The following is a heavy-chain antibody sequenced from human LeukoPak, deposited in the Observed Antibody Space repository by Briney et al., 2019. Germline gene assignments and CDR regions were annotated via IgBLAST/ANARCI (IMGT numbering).Heavy chain of an antibody. J-gene: IGHJ3*02. CDR1: GFTLSSYA. CDR3: ARDWADCSAGSCPYDALDI. V-gene: IGHV3-21*01. Sequence: GGSLRLSCAASGFTLSSYAMSWVRQAPGKGLEWVSFISSSSTYIYYADSVQGRFTISRDNAKNSLFLQMNSLRAEDTSVYYCARDWADCSAGSCPYDALDIWGQGTTVTVSS. D-gene: IGHD2-15*01. CDR2: ISSSSTYI.